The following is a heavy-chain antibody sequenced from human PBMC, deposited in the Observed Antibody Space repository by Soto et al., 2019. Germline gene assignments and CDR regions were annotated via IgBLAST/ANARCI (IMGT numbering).Heavy chain of an antibody. V-gene: IGHV3-30*18. J-gene: IGHJ3*01. CDR1: GVNIGGYG. CDR3: AKEFQRDVHAFDL. CDR2: VSQDGTVQ. Sequence: GGSLRLSCEATGVNIGGYGMHWIRQAPGRGLEWVAVVSQDGTVQRYLDAVKGRFYISRDNPKNTVFLQMYRLSAEDTTVYFCAKEFQRDVHAFDLWGQGTVVTVSS.